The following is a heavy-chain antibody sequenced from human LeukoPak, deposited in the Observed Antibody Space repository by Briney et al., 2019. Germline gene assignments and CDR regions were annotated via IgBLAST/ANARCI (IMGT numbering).Heavy chain of an antibody. V-gene: IGHV4-4*07. D-gene: IGHD4-11*01. CDR3: ARGRYSTPRGYYYMDV. J-gene: IGHJ6*03. CDR2: IYTSGST. Sequence: SETLSLTCTVSGGSISSYYWSWIRQPAGKGLEWIGRIYTSGSTNYNPSLKSRVTMSVDTSKNQFSLKLSSVTAADTAVYYCARGRYSTPRGYYYMDVWGKGTTVTVSS. CDR1: GGSISSYY.